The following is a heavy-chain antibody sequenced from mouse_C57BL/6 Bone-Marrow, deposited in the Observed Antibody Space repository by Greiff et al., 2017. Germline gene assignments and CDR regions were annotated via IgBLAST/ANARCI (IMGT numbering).Heavy chain of an antibody. Sequence: QVQLQQSGPELVKPGASVKLSCKASGYTFTSYDINWVKQRPGQGLEWIGWIYPRDGSTKYNEKFKGTATLTVDTSSSTAYMELHSLTSEASAVYFCARYYYGSSWYFDVWGTGTTVTVSS. CDR3: ARYYYGSSWYFDV. CDR1: GYTFTSYD. D-gene: IGHD1-1*01. CDR2: IYPRDGST. J-gene: IGHJ1*03. V-gene: IGHV1-85*01.